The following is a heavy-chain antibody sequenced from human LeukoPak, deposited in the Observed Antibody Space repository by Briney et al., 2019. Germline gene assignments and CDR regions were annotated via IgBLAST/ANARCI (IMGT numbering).Heavy chain of an antibody. CDR3: ARGPSKDYGDYFDY. D-gene: IGHD4-17*01. J-gene: IGHJ4*02. V-gene: IGHV4-39*01. Sequence: SETLSLTCTVSGASISSTSYYGGCIRQPPGKGLGWFGSICYSGLTYYNPSLKNRVTISVDTSKNQFSLKLSSVTAADTAVYYCARGPSKDYGDYFDYWGQGTLVTVSS. CDR2: ICYSGLT. CDR1: GASISSTSYY.